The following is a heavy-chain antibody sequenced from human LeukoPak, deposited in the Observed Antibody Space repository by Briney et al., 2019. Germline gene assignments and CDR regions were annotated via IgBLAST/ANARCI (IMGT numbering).Heavy chain of an antibody. J-gene: IGHJ4*02. Sequence: PGGSLRLSCAASGFTFSSYWMHWVRQAPGKGLVWVSRINSDGSSTSYADSVKGRFTISRDNAKNTLYLQMNSLRAEDTAVYYCAKVPRRETYSSSSGPFDYWGQGTLVTVSS. CDR2: INSDGSST. CDR1: GFTFSSYW. V-gene: IGHV3-74*01. D-gene: IGHD6-6*01. CDR3: AKVPRRETYSSSSGPFDY.